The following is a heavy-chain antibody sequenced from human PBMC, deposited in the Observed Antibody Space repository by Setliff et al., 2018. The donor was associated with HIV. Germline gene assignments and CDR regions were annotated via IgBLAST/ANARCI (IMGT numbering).Heavy chain of an antibody. V-gene: IGHV3-11*05. J-gene: IGHJ4*02. Sequence: PGGSLRLSCAVSGFTFSDYYMTWIRQAPGKGLEWVSYITSSSSYTNYADSVEGRFSIARDNTKNSLYLQMSSLTSDDTAVYFCARVLSVTMIRGAHGYWGQGTLVTVSS. CDR2: ITSSSSYT. CDR3: ARVLSVTMIRGAHGY. CDR1: GFTFSDYY. D-gene: IGHD3-10*01.